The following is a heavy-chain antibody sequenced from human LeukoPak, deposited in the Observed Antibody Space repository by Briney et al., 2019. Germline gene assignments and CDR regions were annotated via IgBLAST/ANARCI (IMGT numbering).Heavy chain of an antibody. CDR2: IYHSGRT. Sequence: SSETLSLTCAVSGDYISSSSYYWGWIRRSPGTGLEWIGDIYHSGRTYYNPSLKSRVAISIDTSKNQFSLRLRSMTAADTAVFYCARRRYYDSTGYFEWGRGTLVTVSS. V-gene: IGHV4-39*01. J-gene: IGHJ1*01. CDR3: ARRRYYDSTGYFE. D-gene: IGHD3-22*01. CDR1: GDYISSSSYY.